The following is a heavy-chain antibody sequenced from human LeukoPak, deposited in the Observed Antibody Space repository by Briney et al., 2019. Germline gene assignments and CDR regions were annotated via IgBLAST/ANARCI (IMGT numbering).Heavy chain of an antibody. CDR3: ARENYGGNSGYFDY. D-gene: IGHD4-23*01. V-gene: IGHV3-7*01. CDR1: GFTFSSYW. J-gene: IGHJ4*02. CDR2: IKQDGSEK. Sequence: GGSLRLSCAASGFTFSSYWMSWVRQAPGKGLEWVANIKQDGSEKYYVDSVKGRFTISRDNAKNSLYLQMNSLRAEDTAVYYCARENYGGNSGYFDYWGQGTLVTVSS.